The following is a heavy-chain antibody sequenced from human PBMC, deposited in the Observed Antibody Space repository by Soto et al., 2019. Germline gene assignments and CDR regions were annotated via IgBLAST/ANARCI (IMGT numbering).Heavy chain of an antibody. Sequence: GGSLRLSCAASGFTFSNYWMTWVRQAPGKGLEWVANIKQDGSEKYYVDSVKGRFTVSRDNAKSSLYLQMDSLRAEDTAVYYCARDPDIARGPGTLVTVSS. V-gene: IGHV3-7*05. CDR1: GFTFSNYW. D-gene: IGHD2-15*01. J-gene: IGHJ4*02. CDR2: IKQDGSEK. CDR3: ARDPDIA.